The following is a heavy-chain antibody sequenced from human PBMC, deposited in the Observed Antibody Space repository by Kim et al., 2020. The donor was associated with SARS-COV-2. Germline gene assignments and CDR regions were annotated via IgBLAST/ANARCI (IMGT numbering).Heavy chain of an antibody. D-gene: IGHD2-2*01. CDR3: AKNVHVTSVTFLWYFNL. Sequence: GGSLILSCLASRFTFSSSAMTWVRQAPGKGLEWVSTIFGSGHGTYYPDSVRGRFIVSRDNSKNTLYLQMNNLRADDTAIYYCAKNVHVTSVTFLWYFNLWGRGTSVTVSS. CDR1: RFTFSSSA. CDR2: IFGSGHGT. V-gene: IGHV3-23*01. J-gene: IGHJ2*01.